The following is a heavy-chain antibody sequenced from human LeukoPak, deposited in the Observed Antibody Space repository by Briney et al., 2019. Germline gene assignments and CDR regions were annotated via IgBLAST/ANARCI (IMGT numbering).Heavy chain of an antibody. D-gene: IGHD6-19*01. CDR3: ARVPSTLRRHEKQWLVINYYYYYMDV. CDR2: INHSGNT. V-gene: IGHV4-34*01. J-gene: IGHJ6*03. Sequence: SETLSLTCAVYGGSFSGYYWSWICQPPGKGLEWIGEINHSGNTNYNPSLKSRVTISVDTSKNQFSLKLTSMTAADTAVYYCARVPSTLRRHEKQWLVINYYYYYMDVWGKGTTVTVSS. CDR1: GGSFSGYY.